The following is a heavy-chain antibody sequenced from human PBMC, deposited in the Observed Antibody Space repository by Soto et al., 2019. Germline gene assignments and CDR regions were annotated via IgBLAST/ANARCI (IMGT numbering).Heavy chain of an antibody. Sequence: PGGSLRLSCAASGFTFSNAWMSWVRQAPGKGLEWVGRIKSKTDGGTTDYAAPVKGRFTISRDDSKNTLYLQMNSLKTEDTAVYYCTTDISPYYDFWSGPYYYYYMGVWGKGTTVTVSS. CDR3: TTDISPYYDFWSGPYYYYYMGV. CDR2: IKSKTDGGTT. D-gene: IGHD3-3*01. V-gene: IGHV3-15*01. J-gene: IGHJ6*03. CDR1: GFTFSNAW.